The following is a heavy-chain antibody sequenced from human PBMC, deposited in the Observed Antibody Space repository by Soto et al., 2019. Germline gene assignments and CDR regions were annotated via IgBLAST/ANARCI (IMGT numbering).Heavy chain of an antibody. CDR3: ARVSNRVDTSMVRESDFDY. J-gene: IGHJ4*02. V-gene: IGHV4-31*03. Sequence: QVQLQESGPGLVKPSQPLSLTCTVSGGSISSGGYYWSWIRQHPGKGLEWIGYIYYSGSTYYNPSLKSRVTISVDTSKNQFSLKLSSVTAADTAVYYCARVSNRVDTSMVRESDFDYWGQGTLVTVSS. D-gene: IGHD5-18*01. CDR1: GGSISSGGYY. CDR2: IYYSGST.